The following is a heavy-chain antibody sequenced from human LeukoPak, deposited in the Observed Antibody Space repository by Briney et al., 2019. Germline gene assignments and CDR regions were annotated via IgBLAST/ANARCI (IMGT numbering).Heavy chain of an antibody. J-gene: IGHJ4*02. CDR3: ARVVQLERTFDY. D-gene: IGHD1-1*01. CDR2: ISAYNGNT. V-gene: IGHV1-18*01. CDR1: GYTFTSYG. Sequence: WASVKVSCKASGYTFTSYGISWVRQAPGQGLEWMGWISAYNGNTNYAQKLLGRVTMTTDTSTSTAYMELRSLRSDDTAVYYCARVVQLERTFDYWGQGTLVTVSS.